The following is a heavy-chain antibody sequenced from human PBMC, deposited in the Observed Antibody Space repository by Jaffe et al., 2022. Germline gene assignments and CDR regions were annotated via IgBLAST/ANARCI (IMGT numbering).Heavy chain of an antibody. J-gene: IGHJ4*02. V-gene: IGHV3-7*02. D-gene: IGHD3-3*01. CDR3: AKGGRYDFWSGYLDFDY. Sequence: EVQLVESGGGLVQPGGSLRLSCAASGFTFSSYWMSWVRQAPGKGLEWVANIKQDGSEKYYVDSVKGRFTISRDNAKNSLYLQMNSLRAEDTAVYYCAKGGRYDFWSGYLDFDYWGQGTLVTVSS. CDR1: GFTFSSYW. CDR2: IKQDGSEK.